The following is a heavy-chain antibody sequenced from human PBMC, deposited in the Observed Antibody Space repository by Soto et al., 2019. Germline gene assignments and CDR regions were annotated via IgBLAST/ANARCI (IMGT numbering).Heavy chain of an antibody. D-gene: IGHD3-3*01. Sequence: PSETLSLTCTVSGGSISSGDYYWSWIRQPPGKGLEWIGYIYYSGSTYYNPSLKSRVTISVDTSKNQFSLKLSSVTAADTAVYYCARAYIITIFGVVTINWFDPWGQGTLVTVSS. CDR2: IYYSGST. CDR3: ARAYIITIFGVVTINWFDP. V-gene: IGHV4-30-4*01. J-gene: IGHJ5*02. CDR1: GGSISSGDYY.